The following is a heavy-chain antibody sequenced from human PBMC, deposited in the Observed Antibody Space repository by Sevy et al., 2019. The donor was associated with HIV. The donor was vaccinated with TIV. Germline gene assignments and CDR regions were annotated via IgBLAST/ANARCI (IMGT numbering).Heavy chain of an antibody. Sequence: GGSLRLSCAASGFTFSSYAMHWVRQAPGKGLEWVAVISYDGSNKYYADSVKGRFTISRDNAKNTLYLQMNSLRAEDTAVYYCARGVRSSGWYEYFQHWAQGTLVTVSS. D-gene: IGHD6-19*01. CDR3: ARGVRSSGWYEYFQH. CDR2: ISYDGSNK. V-gene: IGHV3-30-3*01. J-gene: IGHJ1*01. CDR1: GFTFSSYA.